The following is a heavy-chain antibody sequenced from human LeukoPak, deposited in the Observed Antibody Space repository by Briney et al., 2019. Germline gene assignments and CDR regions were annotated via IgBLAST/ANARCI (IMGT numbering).Heavy chain of an antibody. V-gene: IGHV1-2*02. CDR1: GYTFTGYY. CDR3: ARALPWLGASLAFDI. Sequence: ASVKVSCKASGYTFTGYYMHWVRQAPGQGLEWMGWINPNSGGTNYAQKFQGRVTMTRDTSISTAYMELSRLRSDDTAVYYCARALPWLGASLAFDIWGQGTMVTVSS. D-gene: IGHD3-10*01. J-gene: IGHJ3*02. CDR2: INPNSGGT.